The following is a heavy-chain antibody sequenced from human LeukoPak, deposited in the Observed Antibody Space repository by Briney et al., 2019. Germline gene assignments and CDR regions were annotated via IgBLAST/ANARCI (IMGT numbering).Heavy chain of an antibody. J-gene: IGHJ4*02. V-gene: IGHV4-38-2*01. CDR2: IYHSGST. CDR1: GYSISSGYH. CDR3: ARLERPYYFDY. Sequence: SETLSLTCAVSGYSISSGYHWGWIRQPPGKGLEWIGSIYHSGSTYYNPSLKSRVTISVDTSKNQFSLKLSSVTAADTAVYYCARLERPYYFDYWGQGTLVTVSS. D-gene: IGHD1-1*01.